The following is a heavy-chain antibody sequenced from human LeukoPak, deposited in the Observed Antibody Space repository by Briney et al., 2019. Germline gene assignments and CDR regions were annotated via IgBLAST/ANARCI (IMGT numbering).Heavy chain of an antibody. CDR1: GGTFIRYA. CDR2: IIPIFGTA. J-gene: IGHJ5*02. V-gene: IGHV1-69*05. CDR3: ARETKRHNGVCHT. Sequence: SVKVSCKSYGGTFIRYAISWVRQAPGQGLEWMGRIIPIFGTANYAQKFQGRVTITTDESTSTAYRELSSLRSEDPAVYYCARETKRHNGVCHTWGEGTLVTVSS. D-gene: IGHD2-8*01.